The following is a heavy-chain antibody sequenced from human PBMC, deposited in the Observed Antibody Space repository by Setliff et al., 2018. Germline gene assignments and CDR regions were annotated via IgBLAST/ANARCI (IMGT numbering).Heavy chain of an antibody. J-gene: IGHJ5*02. Sequence: SETLSLTCAASGGTFTYYYWSWIRRPAGKGLEWIGRVFVSGSTNYNPSLKSRVTMSVDTSKNQFSLKLTSVTAADTAMYYCARDTSSDWAAWFDPWSQGILVTVSS. V-gene: IGHV4-4*07. CDR2: VFVSGST. CDR1: GGTFTYYY. CDR3: ARDTSSDWAAWFDP. D-gene: IGHD6-19*01.